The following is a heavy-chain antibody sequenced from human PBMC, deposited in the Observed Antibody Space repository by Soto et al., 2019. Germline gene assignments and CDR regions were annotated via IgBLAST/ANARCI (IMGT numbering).Heavy chain of an antibody. V-gene: IGHV1-46*03. J-gene: IGHJ3*02. CDR1: GYTFTSYG. D-gene: IGHD3-3*01. CDR3: ARAYTDFWSGNDAFDI. Sequence: GASVKVSCKASGYTFTSYGISWVRQAPGQGLEWMGWINPSGGSTSYAQKFQGRVTMTRDTSTSTVYMELSSLRSEDTAVYYCARAYTDFWSGNDAFDIWGQGTMVTVSS. CDR2: INPSGGST.